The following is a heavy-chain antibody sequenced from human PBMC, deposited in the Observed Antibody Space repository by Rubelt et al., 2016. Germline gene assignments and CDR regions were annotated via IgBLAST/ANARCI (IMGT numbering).Heavy chain of an antibody. Sequence: QVQLQQWGAGLLKPSETLSLTCGVYGGSFSGYYWSWIRQSPGKGLEWIGEINHSGSTNYNPSLKSRVTISVDTSKNQYSLKLSSVTAADTAVYYCARAPGYEDAFDLWGPGTRVSVAS. CDR1: GGSFSGYY. CDR2: INHSGST. D-gene: IGHD2-2*01. V-gene: IGHV4-34*01. J-gene: IGHJ3*01. CDR3: ARAPGYEDAFDL.